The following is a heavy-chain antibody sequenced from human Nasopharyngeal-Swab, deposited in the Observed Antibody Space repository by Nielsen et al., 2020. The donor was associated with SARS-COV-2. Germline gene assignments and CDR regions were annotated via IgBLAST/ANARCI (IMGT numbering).Heavy chain of an antibody. D-gene: IGHD3-10*01. J-gene: IGHJ3*01. CDR1: GFSFDSYI. Sequence: GGSLRLSCAASGFSFDSYIMNWVRQAPGKGLEWVSSITSTGAYIYYGGSVKGRFTISRDNARKSLYLQMNSLRAEDTAVYYCARGSSVHAFDVWGQGTEVTVSS. CDR3: ARGSSVHAFDV. CDR2: ITSTGAYI. V-gene: IGHV3-21*01.